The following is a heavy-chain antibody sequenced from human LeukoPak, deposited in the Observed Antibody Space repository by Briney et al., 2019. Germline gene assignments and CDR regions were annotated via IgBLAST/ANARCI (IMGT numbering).Heavy chain of an antibody. CDR1: GGSISSSSYY. J-gene: IGHJ4*02. CDR2: IYYSGST. Sequence: SETLSLTCTVSGGSISSSSYYWGWIRQPPGKGLEWIGSIYYSGSTYYNPSLKSRVTISVDTSKNQFSLKLSSVTAADTAVYYCARLGGGKSFDFWGQGTLVTVSS. D-gene: IGHD3-16*01. CDR3: ARLGGGKSFDF. V-gene: IGHV4-39*01.